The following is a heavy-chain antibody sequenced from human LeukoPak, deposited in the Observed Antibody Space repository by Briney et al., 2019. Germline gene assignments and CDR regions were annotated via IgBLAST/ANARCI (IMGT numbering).Heavy chain of an antibody. D-gene: IGHD1-14*01. Sequence: SQTLSLTCTVSGGSISSGGFYWSWIRHLPGKGLEWIGYIYYTGATYCKPSLESRVTMSVDTSQNQFSLRMSSMTAADTAVYYCARAGLGIENYYYMDVWGRGTTVTVSS. V-gene: IGHV4-31*03. J-gene: IGHJ6*03. CDR2: IYYTGAT. CDR3: ARAGLGIENYYYMDV. CDR1: GGSISSGGFY.